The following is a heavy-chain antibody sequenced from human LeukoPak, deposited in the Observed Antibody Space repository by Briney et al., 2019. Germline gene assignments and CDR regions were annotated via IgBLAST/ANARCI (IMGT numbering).Heavy chain of an antibody. D-gene: IGHD1-7*01. CDR1: GFTFSSYA. CDR3: ARAHNWKYGSFDF. CDR2: ISYDGSNK. V-gene: IGHV3-30*04. Sequence: PGRSLRLSCAASGFTFSSYAMHWVRQAPGKGLEWVAVISYDGSNKYYADSVKGRFTISRDNSKNTLYLQMNSLRAEDTAVYYCARAHNWKYGSFDFWGQGTLVTVSS. J-gene: IGHJ4*02.